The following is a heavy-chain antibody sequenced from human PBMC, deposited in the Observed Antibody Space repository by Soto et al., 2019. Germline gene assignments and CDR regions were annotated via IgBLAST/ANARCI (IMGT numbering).Heavy chain of an antibody. D-gene: IGHD4-17*01. V-gene: IGHV3-23*01. CDR2: VSGDSATT. Sequence: EVHLLESGGGLVQPGGSLRLSCAASGFTFSNNAMTWVRQAPGKGLEWVSIVSGDSATTYYADSVKGRFTVSRDNAKNTVYLQMSGLRVDDTAVYYCGRAPHYGGNSGPEDYGGQGTLVTVSS. CDR3: GRAPHYGGNSGPEDY. CDR1: GFTFSNNA. J-gene: IGHJ4*02.